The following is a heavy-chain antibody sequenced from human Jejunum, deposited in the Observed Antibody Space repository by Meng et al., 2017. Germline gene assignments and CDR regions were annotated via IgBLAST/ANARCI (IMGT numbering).Heavy chain of an antibody. CDR3: ARDRGGGGTTDF. J-gene: IGHJ4*02. D-gene: IGHD1-14*01. CDR2: NHHSGTT. Sequence: SETLSLTCAVSGYSISSGYYWGWIRQPPGKGLEWISSNHHSGTTYYSPSLKSRLSTSIDTSKNQFSLKLNSVTAADTAVYYCARDRGGGGTTDFWGQGRLVTVSS. CDR1: GYSISSGYY. V-gene: IGHV4-38-2*02.